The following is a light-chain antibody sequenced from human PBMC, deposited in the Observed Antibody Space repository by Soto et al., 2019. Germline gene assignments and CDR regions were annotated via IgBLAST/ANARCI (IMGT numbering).Light chain of an antibody. J-gene: IGKJ1*01. CDR3: EQYDSSPLT. CDR2: GAS. CDR1: QSVSSSY. Sequence: EIALTQSPGTLSLAPGERATLSCSASQSVSSSYLAWYQQKPGQAHRLLIYGASSRATGIQDRFSGSGSGTDFTLTIRSLQPEDFATYYCEQYDSSPLTFGQGTKVDIK. V-gene: IGKV3-20*01.